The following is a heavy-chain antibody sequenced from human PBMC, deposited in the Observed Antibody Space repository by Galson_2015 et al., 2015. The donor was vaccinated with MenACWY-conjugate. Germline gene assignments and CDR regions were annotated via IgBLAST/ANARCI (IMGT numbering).Heavy chain of an antibody. CDR3: ARDQNLDY. J-gene: IGHJ4*02. CDR2: INSDGGTT. CDR1: GFTFSGYW. Sequence: SLRLSCAASGFTFSGYWMHWVRQAPGKGLAWVSRINSDGGTTRYADSVKGRFTISRDNAKNILYLQMNSLRAEDTAVYYCARDQNLDYWGQGTLVTVSS. V-gene: IGHV3-74*01. D-gene: IGHD1-14*01.